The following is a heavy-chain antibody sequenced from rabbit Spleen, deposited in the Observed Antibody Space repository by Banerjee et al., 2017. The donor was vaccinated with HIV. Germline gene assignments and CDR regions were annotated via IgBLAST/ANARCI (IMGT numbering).Heavy chain of an antibody. Sequence: QSLEESGGGLVQPEGSLTLTCTASGFSFSSSYYMCWVRQAPGKGLEWIACSYAGSSGSTYSAIWATGRFTISKTSSTTVTLQMTSLTAADTATYFCARGADAAGSGYGLWGPGTLVTVS. V-gene: IGHV1S40*01. CDR3: ARGADAAGSGYGL. CDR1: GFSFSSSYY. J-gene: IGHJ6*01. D-gene: IGHD8-1*01. CDR2: SYAGSSGST.